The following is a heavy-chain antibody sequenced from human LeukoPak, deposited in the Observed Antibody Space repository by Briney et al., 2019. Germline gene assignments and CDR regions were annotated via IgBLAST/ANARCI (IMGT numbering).Heavy chain of an antibody. Sequence: SETLSLTCAVSGYSISSGYYWGWIRPPPGKGLEWIGSIYYSGSTYYNSSLKSRVTISVDTSKNQFSLKLTSATAADTAVYYCARQVYYYDRSGYYYVDFFDFWGQGTLVTVSS. D-gene: IGHD3-22*01. CDR2: IYYSGST. CDR1: GYSISSGYY. CDR3: ARQVYYYDRSGYYYVDFFDF. V-gene: IGHV4-38-2*01. J-gene: IGHJ4*02.